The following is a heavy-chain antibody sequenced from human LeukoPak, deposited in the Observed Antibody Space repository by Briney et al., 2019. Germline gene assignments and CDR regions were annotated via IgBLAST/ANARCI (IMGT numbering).Heavy chain of an antibody. CDR3: ARGPGYYDSSGYYTN. V-gene: IGHV1-2*04. D-gene: IGHD3-22*01. CDR1: GYTFTGYY. CDR2: INPNSGST. J-gene: IGHJ4*02. Sequence: GASVKVSCKASGYTFTGYYMHWVRQAPGQGLEWMGWINPNSGSTNYAQKFQGWVTMTRDTSISTAYMELSRLRSDDTAVYYCARGPGYYDSSGYYTNWGQGTLATVSS.